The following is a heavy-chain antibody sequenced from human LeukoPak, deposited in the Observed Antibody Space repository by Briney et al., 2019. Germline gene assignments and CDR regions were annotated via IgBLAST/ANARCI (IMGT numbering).Heavy chain of an antibody. D-gene: IGHD3-10*02. CDR1: GFTFSSYE. CDR2: ISSSGSTI. V-gene: IGHV3-48*03. CDR3: AELGITMIGGV. J-gene: IGHJ6*04. Sequence: GGTLRLSCAASGFTFSSYEMNWVRQAPGKGLEWVSYISSSGSTIYYADSVKGRFTISRDNAKNSLYLQMNSLRAEDTAVYYCAELGITMIGGVWGKGTTVTISS.